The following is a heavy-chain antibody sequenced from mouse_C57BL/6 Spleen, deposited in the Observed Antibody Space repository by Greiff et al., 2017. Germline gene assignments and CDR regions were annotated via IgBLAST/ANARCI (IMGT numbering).Heavy chain of an antibody. Sequence: QVQLQQPGAELVKPGASVKLSCKASGYTFTSYWMQWVKQRPGQGLEWIGEIDPSDSYTNYTQKFKGKSTLTVDTSSSTAYMQLSSLTSEDSAVYYCARDYDGSSPRWYFDVWGTGTTVTVSS. V-gene: IGHV1-50*01. D-gene: IGHD1-1*01. CDR2: IDPSDSYT. J-gene: IGHJ1*03. CDR3: ARDYDGSSPRWYFDV. CDR1: GYTFTSYW.